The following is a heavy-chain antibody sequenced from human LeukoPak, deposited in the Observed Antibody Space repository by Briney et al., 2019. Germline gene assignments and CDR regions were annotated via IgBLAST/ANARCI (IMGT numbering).Heavy chain of an antibody. V-gene: IGHV3-30*18. CDR2: ISYDVSNK. CDR3: AKGGYSYEGDYFDY. Sequence: GGSLRLSCPASGFTFSSYGMHWVRQAPGKGLEWVAVISYDVSNKYYADSVKGRFTISRDNSKNTLYLQMNSLRAEDTAVYYCAKGGYSYEGDYFDYWGQGTLVTVSS. D-gene: IGHD5-18*01. J-gene: IGHJ4*02. CDR1: GFTFSSYG.